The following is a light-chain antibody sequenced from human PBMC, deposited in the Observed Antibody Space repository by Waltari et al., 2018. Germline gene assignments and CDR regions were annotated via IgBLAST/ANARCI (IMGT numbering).Light chain of an antibody. Sequence: QSVVTQPASVSGSPGQSISISCTGTSNDIGANDYVSWYQQHPGRAPQLGIYDVSVRSSGVSIRFTGAKSGTTASLTISGLQAEDEALYYCSSYTLTNPVVFGGGTKLTVL. CDR2: DVS. V-gene: IGLV2-14*03. CDR3: SSYTLTNPVV. CDR1: SNDIGANDY. J-gene: IGLJ2*01.